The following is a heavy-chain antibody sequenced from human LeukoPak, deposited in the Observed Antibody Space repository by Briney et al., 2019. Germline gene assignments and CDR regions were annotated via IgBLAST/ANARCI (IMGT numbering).Heavy chain of an antibody. CDR1: GGSFSGYY. V-gene: IGHV4-34*01. D-gene: IGHD3-3*01. J-gene: IGHJ4*02. CDR3: ARGRVGRITIFGVVTPFDY. CDR2: INHSGST. Sequence: SETLSLTCAVYGGSFSGYYWSWIRQPPGKGLEWIGEINHSGSTNYNPSLKSQVTISVDTSKNQFSLKLSSVTAADTAVYYCARGRVGRITIFGVVTPFDYWGQGTLVTVSS.